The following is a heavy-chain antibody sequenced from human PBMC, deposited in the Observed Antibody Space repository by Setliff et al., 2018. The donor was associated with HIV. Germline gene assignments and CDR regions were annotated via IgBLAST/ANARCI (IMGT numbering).Heavy chain of an antibody. D-gene: IGHD2-21*02. Sequence: SETLSLTCTVSGDSIDRSNFFWTWIRQHPGKGLEWIGYIYYSGSATYNPSLKSQASISVDTSRNEFSLKLSSVTAADTAVYFCARGGAFGGRDSCYYLDYWGQGNPVTVSS. CDR3: ARGGAFGGRDSCYYLDY. J-gene: IGHJ4*02. CDR2: IYYSGSA. CDR1: GDSIDRSNFF. V-gene: IGHV4-31*01.